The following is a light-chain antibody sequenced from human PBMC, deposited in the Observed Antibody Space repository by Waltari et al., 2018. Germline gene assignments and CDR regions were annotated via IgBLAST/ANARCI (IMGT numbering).Light chain of an antibody. J-gene: IGKJ1*01. Sequence: DIQMTQSPSSVSASVGDRVTLTCRASQGIASRLAWYQQKPGNAPKLLIYDASSLHSGGPSRFSGSGSGTDFTLTIRSLQPEDFATYYCQQVNSFPRTFGQGTKVEVK. CDR3: QQVNSFPRT. CDR2: DAS. CDR1: QGIASR. V-gene: IGKV1-12*01.